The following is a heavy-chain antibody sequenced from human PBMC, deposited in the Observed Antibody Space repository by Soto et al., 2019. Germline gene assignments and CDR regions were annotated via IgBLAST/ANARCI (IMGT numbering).Heavy chain of an antibody. CDR2: ISSSGSTI. CDR1: GFTFSDYY. CDR3: ARDLQVLRFFVSSYYYYGMDV. D-gene: IGHD3-3*01. J-gene: IGHJ6*02. V-gene: IGHV3-11*01. Sequence: PGGSLRFSCAASGFTFSDYYMSWIRQAPGKGLEWVSYISSSGSTIYYADSVKGRFTISRDNAKNSLYLQMNSLRAEDTAVYYCARDLQVLRFFVSSYYYYGMDVWSQGTTVTVSS.